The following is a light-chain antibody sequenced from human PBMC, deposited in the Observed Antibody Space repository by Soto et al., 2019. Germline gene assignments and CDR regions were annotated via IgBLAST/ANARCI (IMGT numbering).Light chain of an antibody. Sequence: AIQVTQSPSSLSASVGDRVTITCLASQDIRGALAWYQQKPGKPPKLLIYDVSTWENGVPSRFSGDSSGTRFTLTISGLQPEDFGTYYCQQFNSYPVTFGHGTRLDIK. J-gene: IGKJ5*01. V-gene: IGKV1-13*02. CDR1: QDIRGA. CDR3: QQFNSYPVT. CDR2: DVS.